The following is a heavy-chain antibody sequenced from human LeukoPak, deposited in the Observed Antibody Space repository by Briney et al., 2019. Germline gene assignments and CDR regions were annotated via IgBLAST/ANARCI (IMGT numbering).Heavy chain of an antibody. J-gene: IGHJ5*02. Sequence: GGSLRLSCAASGFTFSSYGMHWVRQAPGKGLEWVAFIRYDGSNKYYADSVKGRFTISRDNSKNTLYLQMNSLRAEHTAVYYGTTGTTTSNWFDPWGQGTLVTVSS. CDR1: GFTFSSYG. V-gene: IGHV3-30*02. CDR3: TTGTTTSNWFDP. D-gene: IGHD1-1*01. CDR2: IRYDGSNK.